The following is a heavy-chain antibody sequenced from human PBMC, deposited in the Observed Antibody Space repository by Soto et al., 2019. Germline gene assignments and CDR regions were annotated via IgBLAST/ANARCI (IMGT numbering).Heavy chain of an antibody. CDR1: GFTFSSYS. D-gene: IGHD5-12*01. CDR2: ISSSSSYI. J-gene: IGHJ4*02. V-gene: IGHV3-21*01. Sequence: EVQLVESGGGLVKPGGSLRLSCAASGFTFSSYSMNWVRRAPGKGLEWVSSISSSSSYIYYADSVKGRFTIARDNAKNSLYLQMNSLRAEDTAVYYCARARGYNAFDYWGQGTLVTVSS. CDR3: ARARGYNAFDY.